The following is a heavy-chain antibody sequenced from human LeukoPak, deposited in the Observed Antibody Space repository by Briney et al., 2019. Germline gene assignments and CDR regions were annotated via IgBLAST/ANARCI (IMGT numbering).Heavy chain of an antibody. CDR2: IYTSGST. J-gene: IGHJ4*02. V-gene: IGHV4-61*02. CDR1: GGSISSGSYY. D-gene: IGHD6-13*01. Sequence: TSETPSLTCTVSGGSISSGSYYWSWIRQPAGKGLEWIGRIYTSGSTNYNPSLKSRVTISVDTSKNQFSLKLSSVTAADTAVYYCARLLEQQLVIDYWGQGTLVTVSS. CDR3: ARLLEQQLVIDY.